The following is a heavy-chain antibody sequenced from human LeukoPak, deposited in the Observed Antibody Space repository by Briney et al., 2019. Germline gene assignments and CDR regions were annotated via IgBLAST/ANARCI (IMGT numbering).Heavy chain of an antibody. V-gene: IGHV3-23*01. CDR1: GFPFSDFA. J-gene: IGHJ6*03. Sequence: GGPLSLSCAVSGFPFSDFAMSWVRQAPGKGLEWVSTISGGGDNTYFADSVRGRFTISRDNSKNTLFLQMVSLRAEDTAVYYCAKFEGALLGNYYMDVWGKGTTVTVSS. CDR2: ISGGGDNT. CDR3: AKFEGALLGNYYMDV.